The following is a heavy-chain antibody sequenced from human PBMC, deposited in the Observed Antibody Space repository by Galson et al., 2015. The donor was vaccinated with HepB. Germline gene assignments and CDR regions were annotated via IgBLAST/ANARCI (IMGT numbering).Heavy chain of an antibody. Sequence: SLRLSCAASGFIFSNYDMHWVRQGTGKGLEWVSVIRTASDSYYSGSVKGRSTISRENAKNSSYLQMNSVRAGDTAVYYCARVKNWNYGMDVWGQGTTVSVSS. V-gene: IGHV3-13*01. CDR2: IRTASDS. CDR1: GFIFSNYD. J-gene: IGHJ6*02. D-gene: IGHD1-1*01. CDR3: ARVKNWNYGMDV.